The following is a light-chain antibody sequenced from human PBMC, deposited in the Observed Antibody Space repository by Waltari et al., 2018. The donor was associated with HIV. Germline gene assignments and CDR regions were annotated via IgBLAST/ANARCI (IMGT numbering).Light chain of an antibody. J-gene: IGKJ5*01. Sequence: DIQLTQSPSFLSVAVGDRVTITCRASQGISTYLAWYQQKPGKAPKLLIYAASTLQSGVPSRFSGSGSGTEFTLTISSLQPEDFATYYCQQLNSYPITFGQGTRLEIK. V-gene: IGKV1-9*01. CDR3: QQLNSYPIT. CDR2: AAS. CDR1: QGISTY.